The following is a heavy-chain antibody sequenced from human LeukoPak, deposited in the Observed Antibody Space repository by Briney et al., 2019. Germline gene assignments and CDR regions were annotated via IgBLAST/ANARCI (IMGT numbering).Heavy chain of an antibody. CDR2: ITSSGNYI. CDR1: GFTFRTSS. D-gene: IGHD5-12*01. CDR3: ARDGDGYNLDY. V-gene: IGHV3-21*01. J-gene: IGHJ4*02. Sequence: PRGSLRLSCAASGFTFRTSSMSWVRQAPGMGLEWVSSITSSGNYIYYADSVKGRFTISRDNAKNSLYLQMNSLRAEDTAVYYCARDGDGYNLDYWGQGILVTVSS.